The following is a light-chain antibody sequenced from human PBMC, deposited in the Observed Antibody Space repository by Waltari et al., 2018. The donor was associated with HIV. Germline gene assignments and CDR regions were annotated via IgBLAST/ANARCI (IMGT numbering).Light chain of an antibody. V-gene: IGLV2-14*01. Sequence: QSALTQPASVSGSPGQSITISCTGTSSDVGGYNYVSWYQQHPGKAPKLMIYEVSNRPSGVSNRFSGPKSGNTASLTISGLQAEDEANYYCSSYTSSITLVLFGGGTKLTVL. CDR3: SSYTSSITLVL. CDR2: EVS. J-gene: IGLJ2*01. CDR1: SSDVGGYNY.